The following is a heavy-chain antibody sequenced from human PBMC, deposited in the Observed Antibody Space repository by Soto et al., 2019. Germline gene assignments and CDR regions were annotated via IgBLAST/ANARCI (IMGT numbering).Heavy chain of an antibody. CDR3: AKEDVMSFALYYYATSGPTVN. CDR1: GFSFRSYA. CDR2: ISGSGGNT. Sequence: PGGSLRLSCVGSGFSFRSYAMSWVRQAPGKGLEWVSGISGSGGNTYYTDSVKGRLTISRDNSKNTLYLQMNSLRGEDTAVYYFAKEDVMSFALYYYATSGPTVNWGQGTLVTVSS. D-gene: IGHD3-22*01. V-gene: IGHV3-23*01. J-gene: IGHJ4*02.